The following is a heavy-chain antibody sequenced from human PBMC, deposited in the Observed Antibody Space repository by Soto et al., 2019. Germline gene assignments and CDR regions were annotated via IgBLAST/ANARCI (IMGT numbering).Heavy chain of an antibody. J-gene: IGHJ6*02. D-gene: IGHD2-2*01. Sequence: XGSLGLSCAASGFTISNYGMHWVRQAPGKGLEWVAVISYDGTITYYADSVKGRFTISRDNSKNTLYLQMNSLRTEDTAVYYCATTRVGPCSSSICFSGIFDGMDVWGQGTTVTVSS. V-gene: IGHV3-30-3*01. CDR2: ISYDGTIT. CDR3: ATTRVGPCSSSICFSGIFDGMDV. CDR1: GFTISNYG.